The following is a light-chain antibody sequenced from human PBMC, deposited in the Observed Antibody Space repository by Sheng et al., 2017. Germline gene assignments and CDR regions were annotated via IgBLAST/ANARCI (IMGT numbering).Light chain of an antibody. Sequence: DIVMTQSPDSLAVSLGERATINCKSSQSVLHSSSKRNYLNWYQQKPGQPPKLLIYWASSRESGVPDRFSGSGSGTDFTLTITSLQAEDVAVYYCQQYLATPLTFGGGTKVEIK. J-gene: IGKJ4*01. CDR1: QSVLHSSSKRNY. V-gene: IGKV4-1*01. CDR3: QQYLATPLT. CDR2: WAS.